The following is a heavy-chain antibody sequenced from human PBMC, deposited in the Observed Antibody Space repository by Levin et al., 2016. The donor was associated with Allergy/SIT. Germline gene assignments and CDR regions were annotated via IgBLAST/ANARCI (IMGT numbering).Heavy chain of an antibody. Sequence: ASVKVSCKAPGGTFTTFGFSWVRQAPGQGLEWMGGVIPTFGAANYAQKFQGRVSITAHESTSTVFLEVSSLRSEDTAVYYCARSLQHCSGGDCKLWEIAHYYAMDVWGQGTAVTVSS. CDR2: VIPTFGAA. CDR3: ARSLQHCSGGDCKLWEIAHYYAMDV. J-gene: IGHJ6*02. CDR1: GGTFTTFG. D-gene: IGHD2-21*02. V-gene: IGHV1-69*13.